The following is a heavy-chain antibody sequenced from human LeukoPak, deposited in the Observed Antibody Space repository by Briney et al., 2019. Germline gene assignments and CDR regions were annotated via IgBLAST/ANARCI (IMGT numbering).Heavy chain of an antibody. V-gene: IGHV1-2*02. Sequence: ASVKVSCKASGYTFTGYYMHWVRQAPGQGREWMGWINPNSGGTNYAQKFQGRVTMTRDTSISTAYMELSRLRSDDTAVYYCARDSDYDILTGYYLPTDAGYAFDIWGRGTMVTVSS. CDR3: ARDSDYDILTGYYLPTDAGYAFDI. CDR1: GYTFTGYY. CDR2: INPNSGGT. J-gene: IGHJ3*02. D-gene: IGHD3-9*01.